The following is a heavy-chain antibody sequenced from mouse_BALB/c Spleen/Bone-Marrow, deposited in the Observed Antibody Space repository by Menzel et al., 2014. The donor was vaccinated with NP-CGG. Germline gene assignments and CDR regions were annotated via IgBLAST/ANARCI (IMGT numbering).Heavy chain of an antibody. J-gene: IGHJ4*01. V-gene: IGHV5-9-4*01. CDR3: AWDMFGSSYAMDF. Sequence: EVKLMESGGGLVKPGGSLKLSCAASGFTFSSYAMTWVRQSPEKRLEWVAEISSGGSYTYYPDTVTGRFTISRDNAKNTLYLEMKSMRSEDAATYFCAWDMFGSSYAMDFWGQGPSVTVSS. D-gene: IGHD1-1*01. CDR1: GFTFSSYA. CDR2: ISSGGSYT.